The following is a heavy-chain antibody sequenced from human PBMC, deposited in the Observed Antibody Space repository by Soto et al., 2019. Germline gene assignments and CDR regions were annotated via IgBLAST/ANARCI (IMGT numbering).Heavy chain of an antibody. CDR1: GFTFSSYG. D-gene: IGHD3-22*01. J-gene: IGHJ4*02. Sequence: PGGSLRLSCAASGFTFSSYGMHWVRQAPGKGLEWVAVIWYDGSNKYYADSVEGRFTISRDNSKNTLYLQMNSLRAEDTAVYYCARSYYYDSSGYYYWGQGTLVTVSS. CDR3: ARSYYYDSSGYYY. CDR2: IWYDGSNK. V-gene: IGHV3-33*01.